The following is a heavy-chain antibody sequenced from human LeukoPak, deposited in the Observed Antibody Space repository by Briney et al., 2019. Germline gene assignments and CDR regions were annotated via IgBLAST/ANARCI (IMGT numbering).Heavy chain of an antibody. V-gene: IGHV4-34*01. CDR2: INHSGST. CDR3: ARLSLRSSGNY. Sequence: PSETLSLTCAVYGGSFSGYYWSWIRQPPGKGLEWIGEINHSGSTNYNPSLKSRVTISVDTSKNQFSLKLSSVTAADTAVYYCARLSLRSSGNYWGPGTLVTVSS. D-gene: IGHD4-17*01. J-gene: IGHJ4*02. CDR1: GGSFSGYY.